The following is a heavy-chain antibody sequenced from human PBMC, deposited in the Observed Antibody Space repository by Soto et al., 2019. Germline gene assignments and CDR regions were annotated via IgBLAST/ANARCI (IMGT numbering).Heavy chain of an antibody. CDR3: ARRGGYSNGDWYFDL. Sequence: EVQLVQSGAEVKKPGESLKISCKGSGYSFSTYWIGWVRQMPGKGLEWMGIIYPGDSDTTYSPSFQGQVTLSTDKSISTAYLQWNSLQASDTAMYYCARRGGYSNGDWYFDLWGRGSLVTVSS. CDR1: GYSFSTYW. V-gene: IGHV5-51*01. CDR2: IYPGDSDT. J-gene: IGHJ2*01. D-gene: IGHD5-18*01.